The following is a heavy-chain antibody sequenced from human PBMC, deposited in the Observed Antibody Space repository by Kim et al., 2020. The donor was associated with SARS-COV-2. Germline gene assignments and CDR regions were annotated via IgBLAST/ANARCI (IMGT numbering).Heavy chain of an antibody. V-gene: IGHV4-61*08. CDR2: LYYTTST. CDR1: GGSVSSAANY. J-gene: IGHJ3*01. CDR3: SRVSSGAFDF. Sequence: SETLSLTCTVSGGSVSSAANYWSWIRQPPGKGLEWIGYLYYTTSTNYNPSLRGRVTISPDTSKNQFSLRLSSVTAADTAVYYCSRVSSGAFDFWGQGTTVTVSS.